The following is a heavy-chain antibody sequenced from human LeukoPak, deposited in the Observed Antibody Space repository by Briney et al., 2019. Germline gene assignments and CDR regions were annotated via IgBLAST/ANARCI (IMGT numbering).Heavy chain of an antibody. V-gene: IGHV4-59*12. D-gene: IGHD3-9*01. J-gene: IGHJ4*02. CDR3: ARESLRYFDWFNTHFDY. Sequence: SETLSLTCTVSGGSISSYYWSWIRQPPGKGLEWIGSIYYSGSTYYNPSLKSRVTISVDTSKNQFSLKLSSVTAADTAVYYCARESLRYFDWFNTHFDYWGQGTLVTVSS. CDR2: IYYSGST. CDR1: GGSISSYY.